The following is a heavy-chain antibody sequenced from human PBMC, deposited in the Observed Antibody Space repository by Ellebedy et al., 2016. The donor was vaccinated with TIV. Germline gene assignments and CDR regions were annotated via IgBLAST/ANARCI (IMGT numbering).Heavy chain of an antibody. Sequence: SETLSLTXTVSGDSIRSSGYYWSWIRQHPGKGLEWIGYIDSSGNTFYNRSLESRLTISVDRSRNHFSLKLTSVIAADTAVYYCARGLRFGEFDYWGQGTLVTVSS. CDR1: GDSIRSSGYY. J-gene: IGHJ4*02. V-gene: IGHV4-31*03. CDR3: ARGLRFGEFDY. D-gene: IGHD3-10*01. CDR2: IDSSGNT.